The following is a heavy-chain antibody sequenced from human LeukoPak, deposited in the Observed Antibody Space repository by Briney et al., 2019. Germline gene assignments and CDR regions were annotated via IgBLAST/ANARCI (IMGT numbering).Heavy chain of an antibody. J-gene: IGHJ4*02. CDR3: AREGRFLDRSPVDY. Sequence: GGSLRLSRAASGFTFSSYWMHWVRQVPGKGLVWVSGIKSDGSSTSYADSVKGRFTVSRDNAKNTLYLQMNSLRAEDTAVYYCAREGRFLDRSPVDYWGQGSLITVSS. CDR1: GFTFSSYW. CDR2: IKSDGSST. V-gene: IGHV3-74*01. D-gene: IGHD3/OR15-3a*01.